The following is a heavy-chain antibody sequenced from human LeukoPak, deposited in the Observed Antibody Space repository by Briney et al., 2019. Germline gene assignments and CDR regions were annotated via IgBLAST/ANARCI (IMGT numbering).Heavy chain of an antibody. V-gene: IGHV4-34*01. CDR1: GGSFSGYY. J-gene: IGHJ6*02. CDR3: ARGVNVAVVAATPAPDYYYYAMDV. D-gene: IGHD2-15*01. CDR2: INHSGST. Sequence: PSETLSLTCAVYGGSFSGYYWNWIRQPPGKGLEWIGEINHSGSTNYNPSLKSRVTISVDTSKNQFSLKLSSVTAADTAVYYCARGVNVAVVAATPAPDYYYYAMDVWGQGTTVTVSS.